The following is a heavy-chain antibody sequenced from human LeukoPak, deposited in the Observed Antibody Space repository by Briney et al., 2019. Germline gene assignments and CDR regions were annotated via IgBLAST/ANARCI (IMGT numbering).Heavy chain of an antibody. CDR3: AKDYDSSGDAFDI. J-gene: IGHJ3*02. V-gene: IGHV3-23*01. D-gene: IGHD3-22*01. CDR2: ISSSGGGT. CDR1: GFTFSSYA. Sequence: GGSLRLSCASSGFTFSSYAMGWVRQAPGKGLEWVSAISSSGGGTYYADSVKGRFTISRDNSKNTLYLQMNSLRAEDTAVYYCAKDYDSSGDAFDIWGQGTMVTVSS.